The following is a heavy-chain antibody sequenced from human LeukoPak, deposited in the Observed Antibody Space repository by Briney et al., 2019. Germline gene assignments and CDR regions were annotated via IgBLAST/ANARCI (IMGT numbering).Heavy chain of an antibody. CDR3: ARSAGSAFFDY. CDR2: IYSDSGDT. CDR1: GYTFTGFY. D-gene: IGHD2-15*01. J-gene: IGHJ4*02. Sequence: ASVKVSCKASGYTFTGFYIHWVRQAPGQGLEWMGWIYSDSGDTNYARKFQGWVTMTRDTSISTAYMELSRLTSDDTAVYYCARSAGSAFFDYWGQGTLVTVSS. V-gene: IGHV1-2*04.